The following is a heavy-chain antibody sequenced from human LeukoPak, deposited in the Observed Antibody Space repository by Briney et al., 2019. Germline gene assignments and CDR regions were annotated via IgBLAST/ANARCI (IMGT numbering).Heavy chain of an antibody. CDR2: IYTRGGT. V-gene: IGHV4-61*02. CDR1: GGSISSGSYY. CDR3: ARDYDFWSGYSDY. D-gene: IGHD3-3*01. Sequence: SETLSLTCTVSGGSISSGSYYWSWIRQPAGKGLEWIGRIYTRGGTNYNPSLKSRVTISVDTSKNQFSLKLSSVTAADTAVYYCARDYDFWSGYSDYWGQGTLVTVSS. J-gene: IGHJ4*02.